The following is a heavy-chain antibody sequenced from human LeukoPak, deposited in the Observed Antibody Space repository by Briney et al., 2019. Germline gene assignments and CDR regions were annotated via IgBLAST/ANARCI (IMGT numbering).Heavy chain of an antibody. CDR2: IYYSGGT. D-gene: IGHD6-6*01. Sequence: SETLSLTCSVSGGSISDYYWSWIRQPPGKGLEWIGYIYYSGGTNYNPSLKSRVTMSVDTSRNQLSLKLHSVTTADTAVYYCARSSYSSSGVVASSCFDYWGQGTLVTVSS. CDR1: GGSISDYY. V-gene: IGHV4-59*01. J-gene: IGHJ4*02. CDR3: ARSSYSSSGVVASSCFDY.